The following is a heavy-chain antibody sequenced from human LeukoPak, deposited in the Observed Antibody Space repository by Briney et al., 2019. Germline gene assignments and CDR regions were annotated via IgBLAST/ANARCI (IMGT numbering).Heavy chain of an antibody. V-gene: IGHV1-46*01. D-gene: IGHD3-22*01. Sequence: ASVKVSCKASGYTFTSYYMHWVRQAPGQGLEWMGIINPSDDSTRYAQRFQGRVTMTKDTSTDTVYMHLSSLSSDDTAVYYCARAYYESSAYRHAVYFDYWGQGTLVTVSS. CDR2: INPSDDST. CDR3: ARAYYESSAYRHAVYFDY. CDR1: GYTFTSYY. J-gene: IGHJ4*02.